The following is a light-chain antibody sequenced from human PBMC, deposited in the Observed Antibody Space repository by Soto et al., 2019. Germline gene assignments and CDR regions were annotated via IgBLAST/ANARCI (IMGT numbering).Light chain of an antibody. CDR2: AAS. CDR3: QQSYRTPT. J-gene: IGKJ1*01. CDR1: QTISSY. V-gene: IGKV1-39*01. Sequence: DIQMTQSPSSLFASFGDSVTIXXRASQTISSYLNWYQQKPGKAPEVLIHAASSLQSGVPSRFSGSGSGTDFTLTISSLQPEDFATYYCQQSYRTPTFGQGTKVDIK.